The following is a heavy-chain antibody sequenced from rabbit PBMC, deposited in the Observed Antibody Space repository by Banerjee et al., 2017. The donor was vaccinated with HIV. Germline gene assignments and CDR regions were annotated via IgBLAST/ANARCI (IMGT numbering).Heavy chain of an antibody. CDR1: GFSFSSSYW. V-gene: IGHV1S45*01. CDR3: ARSDVGSSGYGAFDP. J-gene: IGHJ2*01. Sequence: QEQLEESGGDLVKPEGSLTLTCTASGFSFSSSYWISWVRQAPGKGLEWIGCINTVSDNTVYANWAKGPFTISKTSSTTVTLQMTSLTAADTATYFCARSDVGSSGYGAFDPWGQGTLVTVS. CDR2: INTVSDNT. D-gene: IGHD1-1*01.